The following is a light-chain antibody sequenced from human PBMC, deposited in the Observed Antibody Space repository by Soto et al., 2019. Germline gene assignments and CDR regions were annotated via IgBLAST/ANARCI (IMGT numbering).Light chain of an antibody. J-gene: IGKJ2*01. CDR1: QSVSSSH. V-gene: IGKV3-20*01. Sequence: ETVLTQSPGTLSLSPGERATLSCRASQSVSSSHLSWYQQKPGQAPRLLIYGASSRATGIPDRFSGSGSGTDFTLTISILEPEDFAVYYGQQYGSSPRTFGQGTKLEIK. CDR3: QQYGSSPRT. CDR2: GAS.